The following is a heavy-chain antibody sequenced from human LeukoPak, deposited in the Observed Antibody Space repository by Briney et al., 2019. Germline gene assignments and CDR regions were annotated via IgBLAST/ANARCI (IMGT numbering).Heavy chain of an antibody. V-gene: IGHV3-9*01. CDR1: GFTFDDYA. J-gene: IGHJ1*01. Sequence: GGSLRLSCAASGFTFDDYAMHWVRQAPGKGLEWVSGISWNSGSIGYADSVKGRFTISRDNAKNSVYLQMNSLRAEDTALYYCVRSITMFQHWGQGTLVTVSS. CDR3: VRSITMFQH. D-gene: IGHD5-24*01. CDR2: ISWNSGSI.